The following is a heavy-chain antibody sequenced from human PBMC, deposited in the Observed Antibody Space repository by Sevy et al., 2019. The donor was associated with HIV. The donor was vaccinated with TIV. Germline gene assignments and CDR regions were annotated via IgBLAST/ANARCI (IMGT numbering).Heavy chain of an antibody. J-gene: IGHJ6*02. D-gene: IGHD6-13*01. CDR2: MNPDSGKR. CDR3: ARADLASSTFFYYYGMDV. Sequence: ASVKVSCKTSGYTFTSYDINWVRQATGQGLEWMGWMNPDSGKRGYAQKFQGTVTMTTNTSISTAYMELRSLRSEDSAVYYCARADLASSTFFYYYGMDVWGQGTTVTVSS. CDR1: GYTFTSYD. V-gene: IGHV1-8*01.